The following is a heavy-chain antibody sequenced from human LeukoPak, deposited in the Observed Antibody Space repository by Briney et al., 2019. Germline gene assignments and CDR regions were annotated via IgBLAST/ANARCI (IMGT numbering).Heavy chain of an antibody. CDR1: GYTFTDYY. CDR3: ARPPNPPWSPPPF. CDR2: INPKTGGT. Sequence: ASVKVSCKASGYTFTDYYMHWMRQAPGQGPEWMGWINPKTGGTNYAQKFQGRVTMTSDTSITTAYMELSGLTSDDTAVYYCARPPNPPWSPPPFWGQGSLVTVSS. D-gene: IGHD2-8*01. J-gene: IGHJ4*02. V-gene: IGHV1-2*02.